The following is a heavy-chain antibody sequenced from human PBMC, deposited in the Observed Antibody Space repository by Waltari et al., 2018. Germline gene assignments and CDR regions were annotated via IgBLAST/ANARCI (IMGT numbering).Heavy chain of an antibody. D-gene: IGHD3-22*01. J-gene: IGHJ4*02. CDR2: MSYDGNEK. V-gene: IGHV3-30*18. CDR3: AKLGFYFYDSSGYSLFDY. CDR1: GFTLSSFA. Sequence: QVQLVESGGGVVQPGGSLRPSCAASGFTLSSFALSWVRQAPGKGLEWVAVMSYDGNEKYYADSVKGRFTISRDKARNTLYLQMNSLRPEDTAVYSCAKLGFYFYDSSGYSLFDYWGQGTLVTVSS.